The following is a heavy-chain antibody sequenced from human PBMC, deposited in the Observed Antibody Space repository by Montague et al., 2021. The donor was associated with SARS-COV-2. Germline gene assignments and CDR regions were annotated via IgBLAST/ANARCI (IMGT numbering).Heavy chain of an antibody. Sequence: SETLSLTCIVSGYSISSGYYWGWVRQTPGKGLEWLGFIEYSGSTYYNPSLKTRVTMSLDTSKNQFSLKLTSVTAADTALYYCARDITLGMVVWGRGTTVTVSS. V-gene: IGHV4-38-2*02. J-gene: IGHJ6*02. CDR1: GYSISSGYY. CDR2: IEYSGST. CDR3: ARDITLGMVV.